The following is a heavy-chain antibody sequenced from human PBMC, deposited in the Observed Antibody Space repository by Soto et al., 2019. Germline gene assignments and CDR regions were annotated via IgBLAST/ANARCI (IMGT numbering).Heavy chain of an antibody. CDR1: GYTFTSYA. V-gene: IGHV1-3*01. J-gene: IGHJ6*03. Sequence: QVQLVRSGAEVKKPGASVKVSCKASGYTFTSYAMHWVRQAPGQRLEWMGWINAGNGNTKYSQMFQGRVTITRDTSASTAYMELSSLRSEDTAVYYCARDSTGYSSSWLYYYYYFMDVWGKGTTVTVSS. CDR3: ARDSTGYSSSWLYYYYYFMDV. CDR2: INAGNGNT. D-gene: IGHD6-13*01.